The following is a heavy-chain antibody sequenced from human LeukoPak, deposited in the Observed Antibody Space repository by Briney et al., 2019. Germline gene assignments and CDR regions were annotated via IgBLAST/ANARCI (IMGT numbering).Heavy chain of an antibody. CDR1: GGTFRSYI. D-gene: IGHD6-19*01. CDR2: IIPTFGTA. J-gene: IGHJ3*02. V-gene: IGHV1-69*13. Sequence: ASVKVSCKASGGTFRSYIISRVRQAPGQGLEWMGGIIPTFGTANYAQRFQGRLTITADESTSTAYMELSSLRSEDTAVYYCARDLYSSGSDAFDIWGQGTMVTVSS. CDR3: ARDLYSSGSDAFDI.